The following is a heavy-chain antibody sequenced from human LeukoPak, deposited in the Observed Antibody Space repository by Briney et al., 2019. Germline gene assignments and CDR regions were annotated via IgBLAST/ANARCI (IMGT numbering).Heavy chain of an antibody. Sequence: SETLSLTCTVSGYSISSGYYWGWIRQPPGKGLEWIGGIYHSGSTYYNPSLKSRVTISVDTSKNQFSLKLSSVTAADTAVYYCARDRLQSYNWFDPWGQGTLVTVSS. CDR3: ARDRLQSYNWFDP. CDR1: GYSISSGYY. J-gene: IGHJ5*02. V-gene: IGHV4-38-2*02. D-gene: IGHD4-11*01. CDR2: IYHSGST.